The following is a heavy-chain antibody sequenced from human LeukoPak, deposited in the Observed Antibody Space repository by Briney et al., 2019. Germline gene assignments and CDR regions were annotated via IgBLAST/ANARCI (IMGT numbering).Heavy chain of an antibody. J-gene: IGHJ4*02. CDR3: AREYGYYFDS. D-gene: IGHD3-22*01. V-gene: IGHV3-7*01. CDR2: IKEDGSEK. CDR1: GFTFSSYS. Sequence: GGSLRLSCAAPGFTFSSYSMTWVRQAPGKGPEWVANIKEDGSEKYYVDSVTGRFTISRDNAKNLLYLQMNSLRAEDTAVYFCAREYGYYFDSWGQGTLVTVSS.